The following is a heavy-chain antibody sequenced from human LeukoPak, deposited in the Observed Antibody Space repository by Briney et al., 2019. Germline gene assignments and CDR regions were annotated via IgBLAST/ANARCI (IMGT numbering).Heavy chain of an antibody. CDR3: ARPMRRGAAYGL. J-gene: IGHJ3*01. V-gene: IGHV1-69*01. Sequence: SVTVSCKASGSTFGNYDVISWVRQTPGQGLEWMGEINPLYGTANYAQKFQGRVTITADESTTTVYIDLRSLSRDDTAMYFCARPMRRGAAYGLWGQGTMVIVPS. CDR1: GSTFGNYD. CDR2: INPLYGTA.